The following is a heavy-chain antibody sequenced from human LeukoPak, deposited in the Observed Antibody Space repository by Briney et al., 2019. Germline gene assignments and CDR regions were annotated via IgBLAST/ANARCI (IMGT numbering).Heavy chain of an antibody. CDR2: IYYSGST. CDR1: GGSISSGGYY. CDR3: ARVVQQYYDFWSGYYPNQYYFDY. Sequence: SETLSLTCTASGGSISSGGYYWSWIRQHPRKGLEWIGYIYYSGSTYYNPSLKSRVTISVDTSKNQFSLKLSSVTAADTAVYYCARVVQQYYDFWSGYYPNQYYFDYWGQGTLVTVSS. D-gene: IGHD3-3*01. J-gene: IGHJ4*02. V-gene: IGHV4-31*03.